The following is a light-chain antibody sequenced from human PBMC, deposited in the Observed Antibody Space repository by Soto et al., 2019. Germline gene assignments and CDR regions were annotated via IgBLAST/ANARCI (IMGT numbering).Light chain of an antibody. J-gene: IGKJ5*01. CDR3: QQSYSTPIT. V-gene: IGKV1-39*01. Sequence: DIQMTQSPSSLSAPVGDRVTVTCRASQSICTNLNWYQQKPGKAPNLLIYAASFLQSGVPSRFSGSGSGTDFTLTISSLQPEDFATYYCQQSYSTPITFGQGTRLEIK. CDR2: AAS. CDR1: QSICTN.